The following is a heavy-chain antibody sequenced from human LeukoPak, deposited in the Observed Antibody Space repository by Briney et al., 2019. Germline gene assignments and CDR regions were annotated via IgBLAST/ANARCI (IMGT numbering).Heavy chain of an antibody. Sequence: GGSLRLSCAASGFTFSHYNIHWVRQAPGKGLEWVAVISYDGNNEYYADSVKGRFTISRDNSKNTVYLQMNSLRAEDTAVYYCARDQDISGSYNVYGMDVWGQGTTVTVSS. CDR2: ISYDGNNE. J-gene: IGHJ6*02. CDR3: ARDQDISGSYNVYGMDV. CDR1: GFTFSHYN. V-gene: IGHV3-30-3*01. D-gene: IGHD3-10*01.